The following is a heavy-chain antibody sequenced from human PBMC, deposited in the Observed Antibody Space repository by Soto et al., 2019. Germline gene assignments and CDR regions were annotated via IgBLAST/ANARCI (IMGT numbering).Heavy chain of an antibody. CDR2: INHSGST. Sequence: SETLSLTCAVYGGSFSGYYWSWIRQPPGKGLEWIGEINHSGSTNYNPSLKSRVTISVDTSKNQFSLKLSSVTAADTAVYYCARTDCISTSCYFVDPWGQGTLVTVS. CDR1: GGSFSGYY. D-gene: IGHD2-2*01. V-gene: IGHV4-34*01. CDR3: ARTDCISTSCYFVDP. J-gene: IGHJ5*02.